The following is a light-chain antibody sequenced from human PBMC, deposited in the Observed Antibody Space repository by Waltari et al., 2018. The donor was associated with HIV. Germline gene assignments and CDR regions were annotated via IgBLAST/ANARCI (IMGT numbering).Light chain of an antibody. CDR1: SSNGGAGYD. CDR2: GNT. Sequence: QSVLPQPPSVSGAPGQRVTIPCTGSSSNGGAGYDVHWYQQLPGTTPKLLIYGNTHRPSGVPDRFSGSRSGTSASLAITGLQADDEADYYCQSYDSSLVIFGGGTKLTVL. CDR3: QSYDSSLVI. J-gene: IGLJ2*01. V-gene: IGLV1-40*01.